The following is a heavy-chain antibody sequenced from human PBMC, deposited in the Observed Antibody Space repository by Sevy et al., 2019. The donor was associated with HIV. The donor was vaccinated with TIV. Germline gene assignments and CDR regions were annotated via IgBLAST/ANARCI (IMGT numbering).Heavy chain of an antibody. Sequence: ASVKVSCKASGYTFTNYGISWVRQAPGQGLEWMGRISTYNGNTNYAQKLQVRVTMTTDTSTSTAYMELRSLRSDDTAVYYCAIAVDRIRFDPWGQGTLVTVSS. CDR3: AIAVDRIRFDP. CDR2: ISTYNGNT. J-gene: IGHJ5*02. CDR1: GYTFTNYG. V-gene: IGHV1-18*01. D-gene: IGHD3-16*02.